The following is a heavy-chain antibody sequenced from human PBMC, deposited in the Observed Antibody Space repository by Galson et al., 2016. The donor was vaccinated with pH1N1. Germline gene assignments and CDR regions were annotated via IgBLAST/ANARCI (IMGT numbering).Heavy chain of an antibody. CDR2: ISSSGDNR. D-gene: IGHD3-22*01. CDR1: GFTFSTFA. Sequence: SLRLSCAASGFTFSTFAMHWVRQAPGEGLEWVAVISSSGDNRFYADSGKGRFTISRDSSKNTLYLQMNNLRREDTAFYYCARVRSSGYNYAQHFVDWGQGTRVTVSS. J-gene: IGHJ4*02. CDR3: ARVRSSGYNYAQHFVD. V-gene: IGHV3-30-3*01.